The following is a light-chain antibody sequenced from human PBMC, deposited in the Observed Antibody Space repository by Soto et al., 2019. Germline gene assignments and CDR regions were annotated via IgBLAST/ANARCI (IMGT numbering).Light chain of an antibody. Sequence: ETVMTQSPATLSVSPGERPTLSCRASQSVSSNLAWYQQKPGQAPRLLIYDASTRATGIPARFSGSGSGTELTLTISSLQSEDFAVYYCQQYNTGPLTFGPGTKVDIK. J-gene: IGKJ3*01. CDR1: QSVSSN. CDR2: DAS. CDR3: QQYNTGPLT. V-gene: IGKV3-15*01.